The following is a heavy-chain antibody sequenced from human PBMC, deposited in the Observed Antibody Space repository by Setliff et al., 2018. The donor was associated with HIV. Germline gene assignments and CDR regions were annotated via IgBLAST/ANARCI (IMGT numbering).Heavy chain of an antibody. V-gene: IGHV4-39*07. CDR1: GGSINSRSYF. D-gene: IGHD2-2*01. CDR3: ARVRLRVPPSIFDY. CDR2: IHYNEKT. J-gene: IGHJ4*02. Sequence: PSETLSLTCTVSGGSINSRSYFWAWIRQPPGKGLEYIGSIHYNEKTYYNPSLQSRVTISTDTSKNQFSLRLNSVTVADTAVYYCARVRLRVPPSIFDYWGMGSLVTVSS.